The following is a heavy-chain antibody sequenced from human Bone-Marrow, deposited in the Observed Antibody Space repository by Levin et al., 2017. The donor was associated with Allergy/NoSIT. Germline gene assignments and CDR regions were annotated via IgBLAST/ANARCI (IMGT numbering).Heavy chain of an antibody. CDR1: GYTFTSYG. V-gene: IGHV1-18*01. J-gene: IGHJ3*02. D-gene: IGHD5-12*01. CDR2: ISAYNGNT. CDR3: ARAAIREVATITNGAYAFDI. Sequence: GASVKVSCKASGYTFTSYGISWVRQAPGQGLEWMGWISAYNGNTNYAQKLQGRVTMTTDTSTSTAYMELRSLRSDDTAVYYCARAAIREVATITNGAYAFDIRGQGTMVTVSS.